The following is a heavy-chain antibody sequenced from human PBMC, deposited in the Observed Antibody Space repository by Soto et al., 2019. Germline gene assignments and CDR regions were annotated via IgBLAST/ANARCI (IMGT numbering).Heavy chain of an antibody. D-gene: IGHD6-6*01. CDR3: ASEQLVGGDAFDI. V-gene: IGHV3-33*01. CDR2: IWYDGSNK. Sequence: GGSLRLSCAASGFTFGSYGMHWVRQAPGKGLEWVAVIWYDGSNKYYADSVKGRFTISRDNSKNTLYLQMNSLRAEDTAVYYCASEQLVGGDAFDIWGQGTMVTV. CDR1: GFTFGSYG. J-gene: IGHJ3*02.